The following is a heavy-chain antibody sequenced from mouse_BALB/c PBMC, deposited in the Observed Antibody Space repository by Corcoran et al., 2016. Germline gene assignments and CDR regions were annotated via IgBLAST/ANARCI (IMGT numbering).Heavy chain of an antibody. CDR1: GYTFSSYW. J-gene: IGHJ4*01. CDR3: ARYYRYDAMDY. D-gene: IGHD2-14*01. CDR2: ILPGSGST. Sequence: QVQLQQSGAELMKPGASVKISCKATGYTFSSYWIDWVKQRPGHGLEWIGEILPGSGSTNYNEKFKGKATFTADTSSNTAYMQLSSLTSEDSAVYYCARYYRYDAMDYWGQGTSVTVSS. V-gene: IGHV1-9*01.